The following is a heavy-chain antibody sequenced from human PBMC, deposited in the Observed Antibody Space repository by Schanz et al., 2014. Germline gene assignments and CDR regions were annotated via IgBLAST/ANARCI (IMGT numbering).Heavy chain of an antibody. CDR1: GFTISSYS. Sequence: EVHLVESGGGLVKRGGSLRLSCAASGFTISSYSMNWVRQAPGKGLEWVSSISSSGSYIHYADSVKGRFTMSRDNSKNTLYLQMNSLRAEDTAVYYCARANYRRKINFDYWGRGTLVTVSS. CDR2: ISSSGSYI. V-gene: IGHV3-21*01. CDR3: ARANYRRKINFDY. J-gene: IGHJ4*02. D-gene: IGHD3-10*01.